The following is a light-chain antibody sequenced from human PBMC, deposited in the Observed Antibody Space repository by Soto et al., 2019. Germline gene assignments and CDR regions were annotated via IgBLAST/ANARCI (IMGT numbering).Light chain of an antibody. CDR1: SSDVGGYNY. CDR2: DAS. Sequence: QSALTQPRSVSGSHGQSVTISCTGTSSDVGGYNYVSWYQQHPGKAPKLMIYDASKRPSGVPDRFSGSTSGNTTSLTISGPQAEDEADYYCCSDAGSYTWVFGGGTKLTVL. CDR3: CSDAGSYTWV. V-gene: IGLV2-11*01. J-gene: IGLJ3*02.